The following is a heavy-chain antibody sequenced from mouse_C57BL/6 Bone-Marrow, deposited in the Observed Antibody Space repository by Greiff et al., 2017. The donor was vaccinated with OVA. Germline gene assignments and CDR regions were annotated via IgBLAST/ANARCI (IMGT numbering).Heavy chain of an antibody. CDR2: IYPRSGNT. V-gene: IGHV1-81*01. CDR3: ARRRLSWLAY. J-gene: IGHJ3*01. Sequence: SGAELARPGASVKLSCKASGYTFPSYGLSWVKQSPGPGLEWIGAIYPRSGNTYYNEKFKGKAILTADKSYRTAYMELRSLTSEDSAGYICARRRLSWLAYWGKGTLVTVSA. CDR1: GYTFPSYG.